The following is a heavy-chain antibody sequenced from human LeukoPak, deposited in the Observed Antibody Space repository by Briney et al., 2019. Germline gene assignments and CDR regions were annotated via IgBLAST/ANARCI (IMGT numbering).Heavy chain of an antibody. CDR1: GGSISGYY. D-gene: IGHD1-7*01. V-gene: IGHV4-4*07. Sequence: SETLSLTCSVSGGSISGYYWTWIRQPAGKGLEWIGRVYTSGSSHYNPSLKTRLTMSVETSKNQFSLKLSSVTAADTAVYYCARLITGTTTAFDIWGQGTIVTVSS. J-gene: IGHJ3*02. CDR3: ARLITGTTTAFDI. CDR2: VYTSGSS.